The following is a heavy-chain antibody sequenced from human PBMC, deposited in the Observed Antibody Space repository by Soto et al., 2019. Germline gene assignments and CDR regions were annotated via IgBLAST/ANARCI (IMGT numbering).Heavy chain of an antibody. Sequence: QVQLQQWGAGLLKPSETLSLTCAVYGGSFSGYYWSWIRQPPGKGLEWIGEINHSGSTNYNPSLKSRVTISVDTSKNQFSLKLSSVTAADTAVYYCAISHGNYNLRWFDPWGQGTLVTVSS. J-gene: IGHJ5*02. V-gene: IGHV4-34*01. D-gene: IGHD4-17*01. CDR1: GGSFSGYY. CDR3: AISHGNYNLRWFDP. CDR2: INHSGST.